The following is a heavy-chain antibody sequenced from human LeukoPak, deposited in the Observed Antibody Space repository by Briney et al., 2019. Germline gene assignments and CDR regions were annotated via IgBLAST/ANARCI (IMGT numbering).Heavy chain of an antibody. Sequence: TSETLSLTCTVSGGSISSYYWSWIRQPPGKGLEWIGYIYYSGSTNYNPSLKSRVTISVDTSKNQFSLKLSSVTAADTAVYYCARVSHYGTYYDFWSGSDPEYYGMDVWGQGTTVTVSS. J-gene: IGHJ6*02. CDR2: IYYSGST. D-gene: IGHD3-3*01. V-gene: IGHV4-59*01. CDR3: ARVSHYGTYYDFWSGSDPEYYGMDV. CDR1: GGSISSYY.